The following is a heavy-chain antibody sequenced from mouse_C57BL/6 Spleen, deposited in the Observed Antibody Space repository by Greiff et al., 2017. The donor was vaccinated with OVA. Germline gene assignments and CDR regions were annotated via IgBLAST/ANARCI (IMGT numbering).Heavy chain of an antibody. CDR1: GYTFTSYW. CDR3: AREVYDYDERVFDY. D-gene: IGHD2-4*01. Sequence: QVQLQQPGAELVRPGSSVKLSCKASGYTFTSYWMHWVKQRPIQGLEWIGNIDPSDSETHYNQKFKDKATLTVDKSSSTAYMQLSSLTSEDSAVYYCAREVYDYDERVFDYWGQGTTLTVSS. J-gene: IGHJ2*01. V-gene: IGHV1-52*01. CDR2: IDPSDSET.